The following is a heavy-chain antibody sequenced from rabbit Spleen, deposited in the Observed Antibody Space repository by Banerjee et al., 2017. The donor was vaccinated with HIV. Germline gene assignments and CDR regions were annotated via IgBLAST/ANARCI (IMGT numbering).Heavy chain of an antibody. CDR2: IDAGFGGTT. Sequence: QSLEESGGDLVKPGASLTLTCTASGFSFSNTYCMCWVRQAPGKGLELIACIDAGFGGTTYYASWAKGRFTISKTSSTTVTLHMTRLTAADTATYFCARDTSSSFSSYGMDLWGPGTLVTVS. V-gene: IGHV1S40*01. D-gene: IGHD1-1*01. CDR1: GFSFSNTYC. J-gene: IGHJ6*01. CDR3: ARDTSSSFSSYGMDL.